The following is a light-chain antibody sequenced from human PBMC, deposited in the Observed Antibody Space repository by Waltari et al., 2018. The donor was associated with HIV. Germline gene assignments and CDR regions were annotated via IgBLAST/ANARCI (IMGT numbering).Light chain of an antibody. CDR1: QSISSS. CDR2: AAS. CDR3: QQSYNTPRT. V-gene: IGKV1-39*01. Sequence: DIQMTQSPSSLSASVGDRVTITCRASQSISSSLNWYQQKPGKAPKLLIYAASSLQSGVPSRFSGSGSGKEFTLTISSLQPEDFATYYCQQSYNTPRTFGQGTKVEIK. J-gene: IGKJ1*01.